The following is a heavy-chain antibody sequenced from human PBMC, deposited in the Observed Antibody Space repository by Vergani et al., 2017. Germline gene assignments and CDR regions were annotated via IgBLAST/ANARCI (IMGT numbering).Heavy chain of an antibody. CDR2: IYYSGST. D-gene: IGHD6-13*01. CDR3: ARHKEQLVPGNYYYYYYMDV. Sequence: QLQLQESDPGLVKPSETLSLTCTVSGGSIRSTFYYWGWIRQPPGKGLGWIGTIYYSGSTYYNPSFKSRVTISVDTSKNHFSLKLNSVTAADTAVYYCARHKEQLVPGNYYYYYYMDVWGKGTTVTVSS. J-gene: IGHJ6*03. CDR1: GGSIRSTFYY. V-gene: IGHV4-39*01.